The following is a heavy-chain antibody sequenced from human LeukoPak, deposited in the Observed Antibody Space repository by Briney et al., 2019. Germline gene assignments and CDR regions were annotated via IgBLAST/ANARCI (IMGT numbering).Heavy chain of an antibody. CDR3: AAYYYDSGTSSRGGFDY. CDR1: GFTFSSYV. J-gene: IGHJ4*02. CDR2: IGSDGRTT. Sequence: GGSLRLSCAASGFTFSSYVMSWVRQAPGKGLVWVSVIGSDGRTTSYADSVKGRFTTSRDNSKNTVYLKMDSLRPEDTAVYYCAAYYYDSGTSSRGGFDYWGQGAQVTVS. D-gene: IGHD3-10*01. V-gene: IGHV3-23*01.